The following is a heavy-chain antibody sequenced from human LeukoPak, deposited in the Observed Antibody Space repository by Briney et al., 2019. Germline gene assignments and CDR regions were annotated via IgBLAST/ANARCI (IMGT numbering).Heavy chain of an antibody. V-gene: IGHV3-30-3*01. Sequence: GGSLRLSCAASGFTFSTYDMHWVRQAPGKGLEWVAVISYDGSSKYYADSVKGRFTISRDNSKNTLYLQMNSLGTEDTAVFYCGRPRGDCGGRGPLVTVSS. CDR1: GFTFSTYD. CDR2: ISYDGSSK. D-gene: IGHD3-10*01. J-gene: IGHJ4*02. CDR3: GRPRGDC.